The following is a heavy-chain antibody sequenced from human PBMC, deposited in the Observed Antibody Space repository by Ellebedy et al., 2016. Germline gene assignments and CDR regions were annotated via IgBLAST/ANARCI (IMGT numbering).Heavy chain of an antibody. CDR1: GFTFSSYW. V-gene: IGHV3-7*04. J-gene: IGHJ4*02. D-gene: IGHD3-10*01. CDR2: IKQDGSEK. CDR3: ARDSGLSGSYYFDY. Sequence: GGSLRLSCAASGFTFSSYWMSWVRQAPGKGLEWVANIKQDGSEKYYVDSVKGRFTISRDNAKNSLYLQMNSLRAEDTAVYYCARDSGLSGSYYFDYWGQGTLVTVSS.